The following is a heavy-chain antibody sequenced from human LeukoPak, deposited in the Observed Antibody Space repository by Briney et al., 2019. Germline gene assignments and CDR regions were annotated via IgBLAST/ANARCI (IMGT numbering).Heavy chain of an antibody. Sequence: SETLSLTCAVYGGSFSGYYWSWIRQPPGKGLEWIGEINHSGSTNYNPSLKSRVTISVDTSKNQFSLKLSSVTAADTAVYYCARAADIVVVVAYYFDYWGQGTLVTVSS. CDR3: ARAADIVVVVAYYFDY. J-gene: IGHJ4*02. V-gene: IGHV4-34*01. CDR1: GGSFSGYY. D-gene: IGHD2-15*01. CDR2: INHSGST.